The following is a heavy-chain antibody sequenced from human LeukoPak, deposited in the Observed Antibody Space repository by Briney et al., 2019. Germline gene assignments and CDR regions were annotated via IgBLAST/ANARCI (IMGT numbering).Heavy chain of an antibody. Sequence: GASVKVSCKASGYTFTGYYMHWVRQAPGQGLEWMGWINPNSGGTNYAQKFQGRVTMTRDTSISTAYMELSRLRSDDTAVYYCARTPFVLSVRGVIIKDYWGQGTLVTVSS. CDR3: ARTPFVLSVRGVIIKDY. D-gene: IGHD3-10*01. J-gene: IGHJ4*02. V-gene: IGHV1-2*02. CDR1: GYTFTGYY. CDR2: INPNSGGT.